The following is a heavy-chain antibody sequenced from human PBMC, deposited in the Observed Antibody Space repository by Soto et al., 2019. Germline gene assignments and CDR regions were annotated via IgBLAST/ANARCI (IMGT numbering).Heavy chain of an antibody. CDR3: AKDCIAAAGSGSYYYYYGMDV. Sequence: GGSLRLSCAASGFTFSSYGMHWVRQAPGKGLEWVAVISYDGSNKYYADSVKGRFTISRDNSKNTLYLQMNSLRAEDTAVYYCAKDCIAAAGSGSYYYYYGMDVWGQGTTVTVSS. CDR1: GFTFSSYG. D-gene: IGHD6-13*01. CDR2: ISYDGSNK. J-gene: IGHJ6*02. V-gene: IGHV3-30*18.